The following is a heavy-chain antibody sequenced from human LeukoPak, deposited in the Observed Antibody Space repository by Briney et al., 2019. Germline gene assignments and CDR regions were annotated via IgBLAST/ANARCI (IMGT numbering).Heavy chain of an antibody. V-gene: IGHV3-21*01. CDR1: GFTFSSYS. CDR3: ARNSPDTASDY. CDR2: ISSSSSYI. J-gene: IGHJ4*02. Sequence: PGXSLRLSCAASGFTFSSYSMNWVRQAPGKGLEWVSSISSSSSYIYYADSVKGRFTISRDNGKNSLYLQMNSLRAEDTAVYYCARNSPDTASDYWGQGTLVTVSS. D-gene: IGHD5-18*01.